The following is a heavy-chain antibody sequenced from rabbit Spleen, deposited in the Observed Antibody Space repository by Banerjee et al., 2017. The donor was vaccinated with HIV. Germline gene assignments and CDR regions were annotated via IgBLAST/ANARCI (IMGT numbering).Heavy chain of an antibody. CDR3: ARLFLGDYYGMDL. D-gene: IGHD4-2*01. Sequence: QSLEESGGRLVTPGTPLTLTCTASGFSLSTDAMTWVRQAPGEGLEWIGTVAIDGTTYYANWASGRFTISKTSTTVDLKIPSSTTEDTATYFCARLFLGDYYGMDLWGPGTLVTVS. V-gene: IGHV1S69*01. J-gene: IGHJ6*01. CDR1: GFSLSTDA. CDR2: VAIDGTT.